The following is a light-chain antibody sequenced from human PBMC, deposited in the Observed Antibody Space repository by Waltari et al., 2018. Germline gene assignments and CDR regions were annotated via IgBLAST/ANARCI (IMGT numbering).Light chain of an antibody. CDR3: QQYGGSPPYT. V-gene: IGKV3-20*01. Sequence: EIVVTQSPDTLSLSPGERATLSCRASQSISGTYLAWYRQKPGQAPNLLIYGAASRATGIPDRFRGSGSATDFTLTISRLEPEDFAFYYCQQYGGSPPYTFGQGTKLEIK. CDR1: QSISGTY. CDR2: GAA. J-gene: IGKJ2*01.